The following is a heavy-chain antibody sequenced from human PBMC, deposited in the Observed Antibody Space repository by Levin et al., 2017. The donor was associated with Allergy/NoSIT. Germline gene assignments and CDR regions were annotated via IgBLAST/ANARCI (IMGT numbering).Heavy chain of an antibody. Sequence: GGSLRLSCAASGFTFSSYSMNWVRQAPGKGLEWVSYISSSSSTIYYADSVKGRFTISRDNAKNSLYLQMNSLRAEDTAVYYCASMGIGYESSFDYWGQGTLVTVSS. V-gene: IGHV3-48*01. CDR3: ASMGIGYESSFDY. J-gene: IGHJ4*02. CDR2: ISSSSSTI. D-gene: IGHD5-12*01. CDR1: GFTFSSYS.